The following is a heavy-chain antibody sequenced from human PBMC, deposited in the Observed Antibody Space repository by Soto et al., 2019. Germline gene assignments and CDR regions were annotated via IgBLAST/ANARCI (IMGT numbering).Heavy chain of an antibody. Sequence: SETLSLTCTVSGDSISSYYWSWIRQPPGKGLEWIGYIYYSGSTNYNPSLKSRVTISVDTSKNQFSLKLSSVTAADTAVYYCARVCGGDCHNGMDVWGQGTTVTVSS. CDR1: GDSISSYY. J-gene: IGHJ6*02. V-gene: IGHV4-59*08. CDR3: ARVCGGDCHNGMDV. D-gene: IGHD2-21*02. CDR2: IYYSGST.